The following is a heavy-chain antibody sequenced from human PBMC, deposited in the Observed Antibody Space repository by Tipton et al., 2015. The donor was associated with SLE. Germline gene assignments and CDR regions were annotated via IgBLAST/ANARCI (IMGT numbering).Heavy chain of an antibody. J-gene: IGHJ4*02. Sequence: TLSLTCTVSGGSISSSSYYWGWIRQPPGKGLEWIGSIYYSGSTYYNPSLKSRVTISVDTSKNQFSLKLSSVTAADTAVYYCAGMSYPREGYFDYWGQGTQVTVSS. CDR3: AGMSYPREGYFDY. D-gene: IGHD1-26*01. CDR2: IYYSGST. CDR1: GGSISSSSYY. V-gene: IGHV4-39*07.